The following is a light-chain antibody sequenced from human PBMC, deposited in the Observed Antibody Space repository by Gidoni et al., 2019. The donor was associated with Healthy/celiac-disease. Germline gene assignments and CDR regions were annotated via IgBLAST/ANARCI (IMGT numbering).Light chain of an antibody. CDR1: QSVSSSY. CDR3: QQYGSSPPWT. CDR2: GAS. V-gene: IGKV3-20*01. J-gene: IGKJ1*01. Sequence: EIVLTQSPGTLSLSPGERAPLSCRASQSVSSSYLAWYQQKPGQAPRLLIYGASSRATGIPDRFSGSGSGTDFTLTISRREPEDFAVYYCQQYGSSPPWTVGQGTKVEIK.